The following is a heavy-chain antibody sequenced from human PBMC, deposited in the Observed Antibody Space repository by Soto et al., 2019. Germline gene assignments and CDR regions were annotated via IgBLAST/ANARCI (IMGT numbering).Heavy chain of an antibody. V-gene: IGHV4-39*07. D-gene: IGHD3-9*01. J-gene: IGHJ6*02. CDR1: GGSIRSSSYY. Sequence: ETPSLTCTVSGGSIRSSSYYWGWVRQPPGKGLEGVGSIYYSGSTYYNPSLKSRVTISVDTSKNQFSLKLSSVTAADTAVYYCARLNHYDILTGPSDYYYGMDVWGQGTTVTVSS. CDR2: IYYSGST. CDR3: ARLNHYDILTGPSDYYYGMDV.